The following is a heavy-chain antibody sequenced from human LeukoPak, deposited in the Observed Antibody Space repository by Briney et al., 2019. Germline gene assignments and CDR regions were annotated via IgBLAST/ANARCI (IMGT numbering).Heavy chain of an antibody. CDR1: GFSLSTSGVG. CDR2: IYWDDDK. J-gene: IGHJ5*02. Sequence: ESGPTLVNPTQTPTLTCTFSGFSLSTSGVGVGWIRQPPGKALEWLALIYWDDDKRYSPSLKSRLTITKDTSKNQVVLTMTNMDPVDTATYYCAHVVVPAAILSSNWFDPWGQGTLVTVSS. CDR3: AHVVVPAAILSSNWFDP. V-gene: IGHV2-5*02. D-gene: IGHD2-2*02.